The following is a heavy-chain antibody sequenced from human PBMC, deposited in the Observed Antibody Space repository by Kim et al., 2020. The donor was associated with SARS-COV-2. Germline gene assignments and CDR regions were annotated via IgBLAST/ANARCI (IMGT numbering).Heavy chain of an antibody. D-gene: IGHD3-10*01. V-gene: IGHV3-15*01. CDR2: IKSKTDGGTT. J-gene: IGHJ4*02. Sequence: GGSLRLSCAASGFTFSNAWMSWVRQAPGKGLEWVGRIKSKTDGGTTDYAAPVKGRFTISRDDSKNTLYLQMNSLKTEDTAVYYCTTDNTLSYYYGLRGDYFDYWGQGTLVTVSS. CDR3: TTDNTLSYYYGLRGDYFDY. CDR1: GFTFSNAW.